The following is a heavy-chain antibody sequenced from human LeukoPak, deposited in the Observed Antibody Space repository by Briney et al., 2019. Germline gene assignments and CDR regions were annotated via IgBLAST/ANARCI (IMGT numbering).Heavy chain of an antibody. CDR3: ASVTYSDFSPVDY. D-gene: IGHD3-3*01. CDR1: GYSFTDFS. Sequence: ASVKVSCKASGYSFTDFSIHWVRQAPGQGLEWMGRINPSTGGTNSAQRFQGRVTMTRDTSISTAYMELSRLTSDDTAVYFCASVTYSDFSPVDYWGQGTLVTVSS. V-gene: IGHV1-2*06. J-gene: IGHJ4*02. CDR2: INPSTGGT.